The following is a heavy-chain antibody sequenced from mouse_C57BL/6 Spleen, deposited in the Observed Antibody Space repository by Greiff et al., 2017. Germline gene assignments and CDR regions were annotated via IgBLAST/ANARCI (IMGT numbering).Heavy chain of an antibody. J-gene: IGHJ2*01. CDR3: ARTEGYFDY. Sequence: QVQLQQPGAELVRPGSSVKLSCKASGYTFTSYWMDWVKQRPGQGLEWIGNIYPSDSETHYNQKFKDKATLTVDKSSSTAYMQLSSLTSEDSAVYYCARTEGYFDYWGQGTTLTVSS. CDR1: GYTFTSYW. V-gene: IGHV1-61*01. CDR2: IYPSDSET.